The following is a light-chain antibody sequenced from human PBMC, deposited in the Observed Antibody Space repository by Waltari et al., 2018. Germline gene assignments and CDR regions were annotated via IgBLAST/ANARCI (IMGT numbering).Light chain of an antibody. CDR3: QSYDSSVSAWV. V-gene: IGLV1-40*01. J-gene: IGLJ3*02. Sequence: QSVLTQPPSVSGAPGQSITISCTGSSSNIGAGYDVHWYQHLPGTAPKLLIYGHNKPPSGVPDRFSGSKSGTSASLAITGLQAEDEADYYCQSYDSSVSAWVFGGGTKLTVV. CDR1: SSNIGAGYD. CDR2: GHN.